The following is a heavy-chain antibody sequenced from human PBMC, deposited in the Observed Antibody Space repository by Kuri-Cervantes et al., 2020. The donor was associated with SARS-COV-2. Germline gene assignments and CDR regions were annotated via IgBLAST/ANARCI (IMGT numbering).Heavy chain of an antibody. J-gene: IGHJ4*02. CDR2: IYHDWTT. CDR1: GYSISSISY. V-gene: IGHV4-38-2*01. Sequence: ESLKISCAVSGYSISSISYWGWIRQAPGKGREWVGGIYHDWTTYSNPSLKSRVTISIDTSKNQFYLRLNSVTATDTAVYYCARVRDVVVIAPYFDYWGQGTLVTVSS. CDR3: ARVRDVVVIAPYFDY. D-gene: IGHD2-21*01.